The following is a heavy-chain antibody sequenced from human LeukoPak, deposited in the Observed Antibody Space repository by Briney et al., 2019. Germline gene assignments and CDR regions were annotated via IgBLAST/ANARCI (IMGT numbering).Heavy chain of an antibody. D-gene: IGHD3-22*01. V-gene: IGHV4-39*07. J-gene: IGHJ4*02. CDR2: IYYSGST. Sequence: SETLSLTCTVSGGSISSSSYYWGWIRQPPGKGLEWIGSIYYSGSTYYSPSLKSRVTISVDTSKNQFSLMLTSVTAADTAVYYCARVSSTYYYDSSGYYSRGGYFDYWGQGTLVTVSS. CDR1: GGSISSSSYY. CDR3: ARVSSTYYYDSSGYYSRGGYFDY.